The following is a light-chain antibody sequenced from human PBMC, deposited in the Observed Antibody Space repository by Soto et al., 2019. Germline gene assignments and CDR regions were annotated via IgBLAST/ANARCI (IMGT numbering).Light chain of an antibody. J-gene: IGKJ1*01. CDR2: AAS. V-gene: IGKV1-8*01. CDR3: QQYYSSPQT. Sequence: AIRMTQSPSSLPASTGDRVTITCRASQGISTFLAWYQQKPGQAPKVLIHAASTLQSGVPSRFSGSGSGSDFTLSISSLQSEDFATYYCQQYYSSPQTFGQGTKVEIK. CDR1: QGISTF.